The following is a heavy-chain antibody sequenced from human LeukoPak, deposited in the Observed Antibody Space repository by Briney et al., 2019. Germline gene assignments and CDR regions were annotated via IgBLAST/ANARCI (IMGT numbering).Heavy chain of an antibody. CDR1: GGSFSSYY. Sequence: SETLSLTCAVYGGSFSSYYWGWIRQPPGKGLEWIGSIYYTGDIYYNPSLRSRLTISVDTSKNQFSLKLSSVTAADTAVYYCAMPDSIGYQYAFDIWGQGTKVTVSS. D-gene: IGHD3-22*01. CDR3: AMPDSIGYQYAFDI. CDR2: IYYTGDI. V-gene: IGHV4-39*01. J-gene: IGHJ3*02.